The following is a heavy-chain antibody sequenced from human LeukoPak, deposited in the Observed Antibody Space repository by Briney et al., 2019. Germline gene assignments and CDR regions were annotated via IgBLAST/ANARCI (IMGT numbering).Heavy chain of an antibody. CDR2: IYWDDDK. Sequence: SGPTLVNPTQTLTLTCTFSGFSLRTSGVGVGWIRQPPGKALEWLALIYWDDDKRYSPSLKSRLTITKDTSKNQVVLTMTNMDPVDTATYYCAHRRREQWLEPFDYWGQGTLVTVSS. D-gene: IGHD6-19*01. V-gene: IGHV2-5*02. J-gene: IGHJ4*02. CDR3: AHRRREQWLEPFDY. CDR1: GFSLRTSGVG.